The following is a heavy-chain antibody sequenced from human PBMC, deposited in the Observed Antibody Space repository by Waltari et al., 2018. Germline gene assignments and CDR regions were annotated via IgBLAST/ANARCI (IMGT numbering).Heavy chain of an antibody. CDR1: GGSISTYY. D-gene: IGHD5-12*01. CDR3: ARGRWVGYNLIYFDY. V-gene: IGHV4-4*09. CDR2: SYTSGST. J-gene: IGHJ4*02. Sequence: QVQLQESGPGLVKPSETLSLTCTLSGGSISTYYWSWIRQSPGKGVEWIGCSYTSGSTSYHPSLKSRVTISVDTSKNQFSLKLTSVAAADTAVYYCARGRWVGYNLIYFDYWGQGALVTVSS.